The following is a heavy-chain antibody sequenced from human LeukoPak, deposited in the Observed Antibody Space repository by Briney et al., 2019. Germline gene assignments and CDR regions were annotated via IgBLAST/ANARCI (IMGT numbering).Heavy chain of an antibody. J-gene: IGHJ5*02. D-gene: IGHD5-24*01. CDR1: GFTFSNYA. CDR3: GRDPSARVTIDL. CDR2: VSHDGRNQ. Sequence: GGSLRLSCAASGFTFSNYAMHWVRQAPGKGLEWVAIVSHDGRNQYYAESVKSRFTISRDSSKNTVSLQMNSLRAGDSALYYCGRDPSARVTIDLWGQGTLVTVSS. V-gene: IGHV3-30*04.